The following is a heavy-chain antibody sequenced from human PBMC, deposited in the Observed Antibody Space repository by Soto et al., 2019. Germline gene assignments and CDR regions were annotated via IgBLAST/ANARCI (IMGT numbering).Heavy chain of an antibody. D-gene: IGHD1-26*01. V-gene: IGHV4-34*01. CDR1: GGSFSDYY. Sequence: QVQLEQWGPGLLKPSETLSLTCAVNGGSFSDYYWSWIRQSPGKGLEWIAEINYSGTTNYSPSLKSRVTMSVDTSKKQFSLKLSSVAAAHTAVYFCVGGRGRLVGFDYWGQGTLVTVSS. CDR2: INYSGTT. J-gene: IGHJ4*02. CDR3: VGGRGRLVGFDY.